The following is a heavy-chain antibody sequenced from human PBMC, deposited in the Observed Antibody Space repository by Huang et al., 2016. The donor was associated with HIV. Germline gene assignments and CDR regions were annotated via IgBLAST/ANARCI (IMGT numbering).Heavy chain of an antibody. V-gene: IGHV1-24*01. CDR3: ATGFDVFFDF. J-gene: IGHJ4*02. CDR1: EYTLTELS. CDR2: FDPEIGET. D-gene: IGHD3-9*01. Sequence: QVQLVQSRAEVKKPGASVKVSCKVSEYTLTELSIHWVRQPPGKVLEWMVGFDPEIGETIYAQKCQGRVTMTEDTSTETAFMELSGLRPEDTAVYYCATGFDVFFDFWGQGTLVTVSS.